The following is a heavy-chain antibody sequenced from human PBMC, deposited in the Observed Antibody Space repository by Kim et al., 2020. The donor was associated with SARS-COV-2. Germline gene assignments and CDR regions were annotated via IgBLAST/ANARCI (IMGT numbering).Heavy chain of an antibody. Sequence: GGSLRLSCSASGFTFSSYAMHWVRQAPGKGLEYVSAISSNGGSTYYADSVKGRFTISRDNSKNTLYLQMSSLRAEDTAVYYCVKGVEGIWDFWSGYGPFDYWGQGTLVTVSS. CDR1: GFTFSSYA. CDR3: VKGVEGIWDFWSGYGPFDY. V-gene: IGHV3-64D*09. CDR2: ISSNGGST. D-gene: IGHD3-3*01. J-gene: IGHJ4*02.